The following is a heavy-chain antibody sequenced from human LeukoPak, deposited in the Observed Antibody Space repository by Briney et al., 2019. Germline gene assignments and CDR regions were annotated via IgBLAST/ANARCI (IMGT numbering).Heavy chain of an antibody. Sequence: ASVKVSCKASGYTFTSYYMHWVRQAPGQGLEWMGIINPSGGSTSYAQKFQGRVTMTRDMSRSTVSMELSSLRSEDTAVYYCAGGKITMVRRVITGFYGDDAFDIWGQGTMVTVSS. V-gene: IGHV1-46*01. CDR3: AGGKITMVRRVITGFYGDDAFDI. CDR1: GYTFTSYY. D-gene: IGHD3-10*01. J-gene: IGHJ3*02. CDR2: INPSGGST.